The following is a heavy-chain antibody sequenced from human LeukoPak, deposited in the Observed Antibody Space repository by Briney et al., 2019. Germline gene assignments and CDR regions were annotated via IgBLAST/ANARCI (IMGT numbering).Heavy chain of an antibody. V-gene: IGHV3-23*01. D-gene: IGHD3-22*01. CDR3: AKDGGGYYPYYYYYMDV. J-gene: IGHJ6*03. CDR2: INDSGGRT. CDR1: GFTFSSYA. Sequence: GGSLRLSCAASGFTFSSYAMSWVRQGPGKGLEWVSSINDSGGRTYYADSVKGRFTISRDNSKNTLYLQMNSLRAEDTAVYYCAKDGGGYYPYYYYYMDVWGKGTTVTISS.